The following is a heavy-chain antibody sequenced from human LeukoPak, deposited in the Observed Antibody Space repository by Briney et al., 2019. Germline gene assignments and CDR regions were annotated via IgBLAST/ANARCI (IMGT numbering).Heavy chain of an antibody. V-gene: IGHV1-18*01. D-gene: IGHD1-26*01. CDR3: ARDNSVGDYAWWFDP. CDR1: GYTFTSYG. J-gene: IGHJ5*02. CDR2: ISAYNGNT. Sequence: ASVKVSCKASGYTFTSYGISWVRQAPGQGLEWMGWISAYNGNTNYAQKLQGRVTMTTDTSTSTAYMELRSLRSDDTAVYYCARDNSVGDYAWWFDPWGQGTLVTVSS.